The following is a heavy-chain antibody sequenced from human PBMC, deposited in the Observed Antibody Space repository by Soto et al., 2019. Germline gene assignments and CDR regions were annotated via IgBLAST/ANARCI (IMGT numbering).Heavy chain of an antibody. Sequence: SETLSLTCPVAGAYISTYYWSWIRPPPGKGLEWIGYISYSGSTNYNPPLKSRVTISFDASKNEISLQVRSATAADAAVYYCARDLKEYCSDGKCNWFDPWGQGTLVTVSS. V-gene: IGHV4-59*01. CDR1: GAYISTYY. J-gene: IGHJ5*02. CDR3: ARDLKEYCSDGKCNWFDP. D-gene: IGHD2-15*01. CDR2: ISYSGST.